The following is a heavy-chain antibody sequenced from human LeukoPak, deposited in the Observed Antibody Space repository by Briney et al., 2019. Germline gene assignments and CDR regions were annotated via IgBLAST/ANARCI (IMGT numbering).Heavy chain of an antibody. Sequence: PGGSLRLSCTVSGFTVSSNSMSWVRQAPGKGLEWVSFIYSDNTHYSDSVKGRFTISRDNSKNTLYLQMNSLRAEDTAVYYCAKEGYSSSWYYFDYWGQGTLVTVSS. V-gene: IGHV3-53*01. CDR1: GFTVSSNS. D-gene: IGHD6-13*01. CDR2: IYSDNT. CDR3: AKEGYSSSWYYFDY. J-gene: IGHJ4*02.